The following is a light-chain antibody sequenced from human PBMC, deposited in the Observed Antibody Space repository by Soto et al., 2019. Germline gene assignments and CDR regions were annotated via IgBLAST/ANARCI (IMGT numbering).Light chain of an antibody. Sequence: QSALTQPASVSGSPGQSITVSCTGTRSDVGGYNFVSWYQQHPGKAPKLMIFEVTNRPSGVSDRFSGSKSGNTASLTISGLHAEDEADYFCGSYTLSNTYVFGSGTKLTVL. CDR1: RSDVGGYNF. CDR2: EVT. V-gene: IGLV2-14*01. CDR3: GSYTLSNTYV. J-gene: IGLJ6*01.